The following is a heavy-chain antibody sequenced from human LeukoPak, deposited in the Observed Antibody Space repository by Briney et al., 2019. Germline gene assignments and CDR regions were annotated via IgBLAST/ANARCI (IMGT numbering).Heavy chain of an antibody. CDR1: GFTFSGYA. CDR2: IRSSGDSA. CDR3: AKGYYASGSSLSAFDS. V-gene: IGHV3-23*01. D-gene: IGHD3-10*01. J-gene: IGHJ4*02. Sequence: GGSLRLSCAASGFTFSGYAMNWVRQAPGKGLEWVSVIRSSGDSAYYADFVKGRFTISRDNSKNTLYLQMNSLRAEDTAVYYCAKGYYASGSSLSAFDSWGQETLVTVSS.